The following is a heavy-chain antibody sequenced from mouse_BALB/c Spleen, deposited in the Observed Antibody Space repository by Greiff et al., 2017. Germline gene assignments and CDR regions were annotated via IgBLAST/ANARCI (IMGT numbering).Heavy chain of an antibody. CDR2: ILPGSGST. CDR1: GYTFSSYW. Sequence: QVQLQQSGAELMKPGASVKISCKATGYTFSSYWIEWVKQRPGHGLEWIGEILPGSGSTNYNEKFKGKATFTADTSSNTAYMQLSSLTSEDSAVYYCASSSPLITTGYFDVWGAGTTVTVAS. CDR3: ASSSPLITTGYFDV. J-gene: IGHJ1*01. D-gene: IGHD2-4*01. V-gene: IGHV1-9*01.